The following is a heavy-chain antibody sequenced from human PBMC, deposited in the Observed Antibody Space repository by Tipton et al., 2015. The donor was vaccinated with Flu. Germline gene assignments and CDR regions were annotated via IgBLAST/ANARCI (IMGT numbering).Heavy chain of an antibody. V-gene: IGHV4-59*08. CDR3: ARHSGSRSYPLDY. CDR2: TTYSGTT. J-gene: IGHJ4*02. Sequence: TLSLTCTASGDSMGTYSWSWIRQPPGKGLEWIGYTTYSGTTSYNPSLQSRVSISIDTSKNQFSLKLSSVTAAGTAVYYCARHSGSRSYPLDYWGQGTLVTVSS. CDR1: GDSMGTYS. D-gene: IGHD3-10*01.